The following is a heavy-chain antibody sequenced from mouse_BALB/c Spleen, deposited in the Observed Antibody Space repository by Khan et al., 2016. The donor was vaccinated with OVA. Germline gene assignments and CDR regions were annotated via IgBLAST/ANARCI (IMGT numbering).Heavy chain of an antibody. V-gene: IGHV1-18*01. Sequence: VRLQQSGPELVKPGASMKISCKASGYSFTDYTMNWVKQSHGKSLEWIGLINPYNGGTSDNQKFKGKATLTVDKSSSTVYMELLRLTSGDSAVYYCGRSGYGGFSDWGQGTLVTGSA. D-gene: IGHD1-2*01. CDR1: GYSFTDYT. CDR2: INPYNGGT. J-gene: IGHJ3*01. CDR3: GRSGYGGFSD.